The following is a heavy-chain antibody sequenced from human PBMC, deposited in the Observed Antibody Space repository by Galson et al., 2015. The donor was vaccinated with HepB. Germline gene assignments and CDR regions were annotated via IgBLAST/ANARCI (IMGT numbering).Heavy chain of an antibody. CDR2: ISSSRSTI. CDR3: VFLRGNDLKHLDH. CDR1: TFIFSNYS. D-gene: IGHD4-23*01. V-gene: IGHV3-48*04. Sequence: SLRVSCAAYTFIFSNYSMTWVRQAPVKGLDWVSYISSSRSTIYYADSVKGRFTISRDNAKNSLYLQMNSLRVEDTAVYYCVFLRGNDLKHLDHWGQGTLVTVSS. J-gene: IGHJ5*02.